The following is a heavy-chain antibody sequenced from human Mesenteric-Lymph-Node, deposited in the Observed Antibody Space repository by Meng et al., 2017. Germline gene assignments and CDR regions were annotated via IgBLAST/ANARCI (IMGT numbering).Heavy chain of an antibody. CDR1: GYTFTSYA. CDR3: ARDIGFGDYGRYAY. CDR2: ISAYNGNT. D-gene: IGHD4-17*01. J-gene: IGHJ4*02. Sequence: ASVKVSCKASGYTFTSYAMHWVRQAPGQRLEWMGWISAYNGNTNNAQKFQDRVTMTTDTPTSTAYMELRNLRSDDTAVYYCARDIGFGDYGRYAYWGQGTLVTVSS. V-gene: IGHV1-18*01.